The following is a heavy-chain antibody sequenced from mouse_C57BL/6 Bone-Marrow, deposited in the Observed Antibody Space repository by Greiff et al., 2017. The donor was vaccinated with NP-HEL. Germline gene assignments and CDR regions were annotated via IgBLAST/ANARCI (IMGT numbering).Heavy chain of an antibody. V-gene: IGHV1-69*01. D-gene: IGHD1-1*01. J-gene: IGHJ2*01. CDR3: ARAYGSSFYCDY. CDR2: IDPSDSYT. Sequence: QVQLQQPGAELVMPGASVKLSCKASGYTFTSYWMHWVKQRPGQGLEWIGEIDPSDSYTNYNQKFKGKSTLTVDKSSSTAYMQLSSLTSEDSAVDYCARAYGSSFYCDYWGQGTTLTVSS. CDR1: GYTFTSYW.